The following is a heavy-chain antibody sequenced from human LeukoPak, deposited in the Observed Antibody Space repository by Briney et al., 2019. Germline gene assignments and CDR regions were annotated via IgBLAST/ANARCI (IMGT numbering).Heavy chain of an antibody. J-gene: IGHJ4*02. CDR2: IYYSGST. CDR1: GDSISSSSSY. D-gene: IGHD6-13*01. CDR3: ARDLQQIDY. Sequence: SETLSLTCTVSGDSISSSSSYWGWIRQPPGKGLEWIGSIYYSGSTYYNPSLKSRVTISVDTSKNQFSLKLSSVTAADTAVYYCARDLQQIDYWGQGTLVTVSS. V-gene: IGHV4-39*07.